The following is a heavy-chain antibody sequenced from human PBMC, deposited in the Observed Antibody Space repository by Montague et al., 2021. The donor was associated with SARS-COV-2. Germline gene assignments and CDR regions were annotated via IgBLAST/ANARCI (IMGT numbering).Heavy chain of an antibody. CDR3: ARVGVGTMGRGVIPAYYYDSMDV. V-gene: IGHV4-61*02. D-gene: IGHD3-10*01. CDR1: GGSISSGSYY. CDR2: IYTSGST. Sequence: TLSLTCTVSGGSISSGSYYWSWIRQPAGKGLEWIGRIYTSGSTNYNPSLKSRVTISVDTSKNQFSLRLSSVTAADTAVYYCARVGVGTMGRGVIPAYYYDSMDVWGQGTTVTVSS. J-gene: IGHJ6*02.